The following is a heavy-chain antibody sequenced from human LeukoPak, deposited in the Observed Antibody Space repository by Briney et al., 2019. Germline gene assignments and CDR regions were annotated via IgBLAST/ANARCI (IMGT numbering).Heavy chain of an antibody. CDR1: GYTFTGYY. D-gene: IGHD6-13*01. J-gene: IGHJ4*02. V-gene: IGHV1-2*02. CDR3: ARALRDPSQQLVEQDY. Sequence: GASVKVSCKASGYTFTGYYMHWVRQAPGQGHEWMGWINPNSGGTNYAQKFQGRVTMTRDTSISTAYMELSRLRSDDTAVYYCARALRDPSQQLVEQDYRGQGTLVTVSS. CDR2: INPNSGGT.